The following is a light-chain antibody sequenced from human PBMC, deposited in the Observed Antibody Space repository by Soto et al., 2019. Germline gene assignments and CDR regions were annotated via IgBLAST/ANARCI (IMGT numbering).Light chain of an antibody. J-gene: IGKJ5*01. Sequence: IVMTKSPATLSLSPGARATLSCRASPRVTSNIAWYQQKPGQAPRLLIYGASTRATGVPARFSGSGSGTDFTLTISSLQSEDFAVFFCQQYGNSEITFGQGTRLEIK. CDR3: QQYGNSEIT. V-gene: IGKV3-15*01. CDR2: GAS. CDR1: PRVTSN.